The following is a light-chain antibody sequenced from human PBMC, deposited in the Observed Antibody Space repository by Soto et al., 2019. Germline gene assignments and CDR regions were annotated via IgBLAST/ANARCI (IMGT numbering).Light chain of an antibody. CDR1: LSVSVY. CDR2: DAS. CDR3: HQRQYWPPIT. Sequence: EIVLTQSPGTLSLSPGERATLSCRTSLSVSVYLDWYQQKPGQAPRLLISDASNRATGIPARLSGSGSGTDFTLTISSLEPEDFAVYYCHQRQYWPPITFGQGTRLEIK. V-gene: IGKV3-11*01. J-gene: IGKJ5*01.